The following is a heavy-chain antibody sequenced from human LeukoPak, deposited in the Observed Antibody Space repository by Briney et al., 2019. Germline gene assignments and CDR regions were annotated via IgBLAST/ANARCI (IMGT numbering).Heavy chain of an antibody. CDR2: IYYSGST. Sequence: SETLSLTCTVSGGSISSYYWSWIRQPPGKGLEWIGYIYYSGSTNYNPSLKSRVTISVDTSKNQFSLKLSSVTAADTAVYYCARAGYDILAGYYYFDYWGQGTLVTVSS. V-gene: IGHV4-59*08. J-gene: IGHJ4*02. CDR1: GGSISSYY. D-gene: IGHD3-9*01. CDR3: ARAGYDILAGYYYFDY.